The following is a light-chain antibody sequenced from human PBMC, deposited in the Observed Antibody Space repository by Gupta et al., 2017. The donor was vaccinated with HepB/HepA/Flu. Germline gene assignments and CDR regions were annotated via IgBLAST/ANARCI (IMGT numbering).Light chain of an antibody. V-gene: IGLV3-19*01. CDR2: DNN. CDR1: SLRSYY. CDR3: NSQASIGNKWV. Sequence: SSALTQDPAVSVPLRQTVRLTCQGDSLRSYYASWYQQKPGQAPVLVSYDNNNRPSGIPDRFSCSSAGTTASSNITVAQAEEEAYYYWNSQASIGNKWVFGGGTKLTVL. J-gene: IGLJ3*02.